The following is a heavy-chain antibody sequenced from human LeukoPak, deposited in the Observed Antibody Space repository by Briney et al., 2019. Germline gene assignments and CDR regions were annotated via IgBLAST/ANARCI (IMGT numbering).Heavy chain of an antibody. CDR2: ISSSSSYI. V-gene: IGHV3-21*01. D-gene: IGHD5-12*01. CDR1: GFTFSSYS. CDR3: AREYSGYTYYYYYMDV. Sequence: GGSLRLSCAASGFTFSSYSMNWVRQAPGKGLEWVSSISSSSSYIYYADSVKGRFTISRDNSKNTLYMQMNSLRAEDTAVYYCAREYSGYTYYYYYMDVWGKGTTVTVSS. J-gene: IGHJ6*03.